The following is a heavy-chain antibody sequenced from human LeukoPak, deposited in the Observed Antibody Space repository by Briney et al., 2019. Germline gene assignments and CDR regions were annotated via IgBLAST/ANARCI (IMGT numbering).Heavy chain of an antibody. J-gene: IGHJ3*02. Sequence: GGSLRLSCAASEVSFSNSAMSWVRQAPGTGLEWVSAISTSGDSTYYTDSVKGRFTISRDNSKNTLYLQLNTLRPEDTAVYYCAAQYQLSSSAFDIWGQGTMVTVSS. CDR2: ISTSGDST. D-gene: IGHD2-2*01. CDR3: AAQYQLSSSAFDI. V-gene: IGHV3-23*01. CDR1: EVSFSNSA.